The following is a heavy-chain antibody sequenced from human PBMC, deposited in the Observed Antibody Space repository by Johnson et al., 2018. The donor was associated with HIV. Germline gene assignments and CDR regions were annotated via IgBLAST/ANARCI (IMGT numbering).Heavy chain of an antibody. CDR1: GFTFDDYA. CDR3: ARAYSSSWYRDDAFDI. D-gene: IGHD6-13*01. Sequence: VQLVESGGGLVQPGRSLRLSCAASGFTFDDYAMHWVRQAPGKGLEWVSGISWNSGSIGYADSVKGRFPISRDNSKNTLYLQMNSLRAEDTAVYYCARAYSSSWYRDDAFDIWGQGTMVTVFS. V-gene: IGHV3-9*01. J-gene: IGHJ3*02. CDR2: ISWNSGSI.